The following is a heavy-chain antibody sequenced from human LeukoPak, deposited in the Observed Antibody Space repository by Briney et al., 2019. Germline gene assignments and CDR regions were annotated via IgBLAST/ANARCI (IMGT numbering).Heavy chain of an antibody. CDR3: AREGGFYRPLDY. J-gene: IGHJ4*02. Sequence: PSETLSLTCGVSGGSITTTNWWTCVRQPQGKGLEWIGEVHLDGRTNYNPSLESRLTISVDLCENHISLRLTSVTAADTAVYYCAREGGFYRPLDYSGQGTLVTVSS. D-gene: IGHD3-3*01. CDR1: GGSITTTNW. V-gene: IGHV4-4*02. CDR2: VHLDGRT.